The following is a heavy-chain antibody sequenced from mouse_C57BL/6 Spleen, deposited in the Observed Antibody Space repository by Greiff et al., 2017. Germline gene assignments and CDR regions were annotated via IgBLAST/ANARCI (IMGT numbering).Heavy chain of an antibody. J-gene: IGHJ2*01. V-gene: IGHV1-50*01. CDR1: GYTFTSYW. Sequence: QVQLQQPGAELVKPGASVKLSCKASGYTFTSYWMQWVKQRPGQGLEWIGEIDPSDSYTNYNQKFKGKATLTVDTSSSTAYMQLSSLTSEDSAVYYCAKEGRDYPHFDYWGQGTTRTVSS. CDR2: IDPSDSYT. CDR3: AKEGRDYPHFDY. D-gene: IGHD5-5*01.